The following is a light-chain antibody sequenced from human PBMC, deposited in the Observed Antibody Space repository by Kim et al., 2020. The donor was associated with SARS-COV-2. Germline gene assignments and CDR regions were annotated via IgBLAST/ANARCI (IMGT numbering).Light chain of an antibody. J-gene: IGLJ3*02. CDR1: NSDIGGHNS. V-gene: IGLV2-14*03. Sequence: QSVVTQPASVSGSPGQPITISCTGTNSDIGGHNSASWYQQYPGTAPKLLIYDVTRRASGISNRFSGSKSGNTASLTITGLQTEDEADYYCSSYTTSTTWVFGGVTQLTVL. CDR3: SSYTTSTTWV. CDR2: DVT.